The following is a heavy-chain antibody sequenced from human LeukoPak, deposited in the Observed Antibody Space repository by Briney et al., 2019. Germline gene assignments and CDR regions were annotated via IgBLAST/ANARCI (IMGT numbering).Heavy chain of an antibody. CDR2: INGRGSTI. CDR1: GVTFSSYE. CDR3: ARVVNGYVDY. D-gene: IGHD2-8*01. J-gene: IGHJ4*02. V-gene: IGHV3-48*03. Sequence: GESLRLSCAASGVTFSSYEMNWVRQAPGKGLEWISYINGRGSTINYADSVKGRFTISRDDAQNSLYLQMNSLRAEDTAVYFCARVVNGYVDYWGQGTLVTVSS.